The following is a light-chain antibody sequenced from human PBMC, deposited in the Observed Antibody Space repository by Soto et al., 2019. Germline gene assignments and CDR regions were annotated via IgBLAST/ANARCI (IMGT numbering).Light chain of an antibody. Sequence: EIVLTQSPATLSLSPGERATLSCRASQSVSIYLGWYPQKPGQAPRLLIFDASKRATGIPARFSGSGSGTDFTLTISSLEPEDFAVYYCQQRSNWPPSLTLGGGTTVAIK. J-gene: IGKJ4*01. V-gene: IGKV3-11*01. CDR1: QSVSIY. CDR3: QQRSNWPPSLT. CDR2: DAS.